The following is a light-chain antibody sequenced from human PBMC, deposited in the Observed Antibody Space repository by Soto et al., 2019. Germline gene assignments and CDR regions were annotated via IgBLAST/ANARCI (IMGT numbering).Light chain of an antibody. Sequence: IQMTQSPPTLSASVGDRVTSTCRASKSISSWLAWYQQKPGKAPRVLIYDASSLAGGVPSRFSGGGSGTEFTLTISSLQPDDFATYSCQQYNSYWTFGQGTKVDIK. CDR3: QQYNSYWT. CDR1: KSISSW. CDR2: DAS. J-gene: IGKJ1*01. V-gene: IGKV1-5*01.